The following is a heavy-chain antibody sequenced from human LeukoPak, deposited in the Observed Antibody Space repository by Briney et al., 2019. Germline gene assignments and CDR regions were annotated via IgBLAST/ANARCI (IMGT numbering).Heavy chain of an antibody. Sequence: GGSLRLSWAASGFTFGAYYMTWVRQAPGKGLEWVANIKQDGSEKYYVDSVKGRFTISRDNANNSLYLQMNSLRAEDTAVYYCARMSGIAVAAIWISYFNYWGQGTLVTVSS. CDR1: GFTFGAYY. D-gene: IGHD6-19*01. V-gene: IGHV3-7*03. J-gene: IGHJ4*02. CDR2: IKQDGSEK. CDR3: ARMSGIAVAAIWISYFNY.